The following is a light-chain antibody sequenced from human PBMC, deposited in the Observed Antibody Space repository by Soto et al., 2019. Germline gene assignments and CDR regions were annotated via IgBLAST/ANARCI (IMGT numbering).Light chain of an antibody. CDR2: GAS. J-gene: IGKJ2*01. CDR1: QSVSSSY. V-gene: IGKV3-20*01. Sequence: DIVLTQSPGTLSLSPGERATLSCRASQSVSSSYLAWYQQKPGQAPRLLIYGASSRATGIPDRFSGSGSGTDFTLTISRLESEDCAVYYCQQYGSSPLTFGQGTKLAIK. CDR3: QQYGSSPLT.